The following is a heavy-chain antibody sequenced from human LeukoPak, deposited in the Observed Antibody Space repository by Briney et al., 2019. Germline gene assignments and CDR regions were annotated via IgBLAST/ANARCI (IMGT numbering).Heavy chain of an antibody. Sequence: GGSLRLSCAASGFTFSSYSMNWVRQAPGKGLEWVSSISSSGSTIYYADSVKGRFTISRDNAKNSLYLQMNSLRAEDTAVYYCARGAWAGDFDYWGQGTLVTVSS. J-gene: IGHJ4*02. CDR2: ISSSGSTI. D-gene: IGHD3-16*01. CDR1: GFTFSSYS. V-gene: IGHV3-48*04. CDR3: ARGAWAGDFDY.